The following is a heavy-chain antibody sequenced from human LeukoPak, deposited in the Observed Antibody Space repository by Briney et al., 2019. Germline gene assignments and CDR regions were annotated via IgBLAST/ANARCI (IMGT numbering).Heavy chain of an antibody. J-gene: IGHJ4*02. CDR3: ASYLSGWPMKY. D-gene: IGHD6-19*01. CDR2: INPSGGST. Sequence: ASVTVSCKASGYTFTSYHMYWVRQAPGQGLEWMGIINPSGGSTSYAQKFQDRVTMTRDMSTSTVYMELSSLRSEDTAVYYCASYLSGWPMKYWGQGTLVTVSS. V-gene: IGHV1-46*01. CDR1: GYTFTSYH.